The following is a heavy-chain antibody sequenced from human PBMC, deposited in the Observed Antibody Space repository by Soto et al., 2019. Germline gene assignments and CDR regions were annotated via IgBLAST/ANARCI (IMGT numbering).Heavy chain of an antibody. CDR3: AGIVATNFDY. Sequence: PSETLSLTCTVSGGSISSGGYYWSWIRQHPGKGLEWIGYIYYSGSTYYNPSLKSRVTISVDTSKNQFSLNLNSVTAADTAVYYCAGIVATNFDYWGQGTLVTVSS. J-gene: IGHJ4*02. D-gene: IGHD5-12*01. V-gene: IGHV4-31*03. CDR1: GGSISSGGYY. CDR2: IYYSGST.